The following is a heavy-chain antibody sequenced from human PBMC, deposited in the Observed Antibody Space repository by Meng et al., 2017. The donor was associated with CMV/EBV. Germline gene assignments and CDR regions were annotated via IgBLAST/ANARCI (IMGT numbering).Heavy chain of an antibody. CDR1: GYTFTSYD. V-gene: IGHV1-8*03. Sequence: ASVKVSCKASGYTFTSYDINWVRQATGQGLEWMGWMNPNSGNTGYAQKFQGRVTITRNTSISTAYMELSNLRSEDTAVYYCARVGSTIFGYWYYSMDVWGQGTTVTVSS. J-gene: IGHJ6*02. D-gene: IGHD3-3*01. CDR3: ARVGSTIFGYWYYSMDV. CDR2: MNPNSGNT.